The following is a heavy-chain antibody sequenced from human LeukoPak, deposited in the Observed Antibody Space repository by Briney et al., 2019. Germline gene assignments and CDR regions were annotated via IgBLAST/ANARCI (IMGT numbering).Heavy chain of an antibody. CDR3: GKDNNGEHVRLFGFDY. Sequence: AVSLRLSCAASGFAVSSNYRSWVRQAPGKGLEWMSVIYTGGSTYYADSVEGRFTISGDNSKNPLYLHLSFVTAEDMAVYFCGKDNNGEHVRLFGFDYWGQGTLVTVSS. CDR2: IYTGGST. V-gene: IGHV3-53*01. D-gene: IGHD3-3*01. J-gene: IGHJ4*02. CDR1: GFAVSSNY.